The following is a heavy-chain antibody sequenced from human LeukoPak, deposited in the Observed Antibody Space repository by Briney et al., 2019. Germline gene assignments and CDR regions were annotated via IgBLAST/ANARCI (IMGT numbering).Heavy chain of an antibody. D-gene: IGHD6-19*01. CDR3: ADSSGWLTDLDY. V-gene: IGHV3-30-3*01. J-gene: IGHJ4*02. CDR2: ISYDGSNK. CDR1: GFTFSSYA. Sequence: PGGSLRLSCAASGFTFSSYAMHWVRQAPGKGLEWVAVISYDGSNKYYADSAKGRFTISRDNSKNTLYLQMNSLRAEDTAVYYCADSSGWLTDLDYWGQGTLVTVSS.